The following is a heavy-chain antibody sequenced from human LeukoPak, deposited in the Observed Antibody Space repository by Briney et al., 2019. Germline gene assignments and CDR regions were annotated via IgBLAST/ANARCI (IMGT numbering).Heavy chain of an antibody. V-gene: IGHV1-8*01. CDR3: AREKIHDYGDYALTVYFDY. CDR1: GYTFTSYD. D-gene: IGHD4-17*01. J-gene: IGHJ4*02. CDR2: MNPNSGNT. Sequence: ASVKVSCKASGYTFTSYDINWVRQATGQGLEWMGWMNPNSGNTGYAQKFQGRVTMTRNTSISTAYMELSSLRSEDTAVYYCAREKIHDYGDYALTVYFDYWGQGTLVTVSS.